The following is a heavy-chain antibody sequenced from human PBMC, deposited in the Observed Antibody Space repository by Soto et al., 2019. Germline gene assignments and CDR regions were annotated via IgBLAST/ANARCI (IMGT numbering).Heavy chain of an antibody. J-gene: IGHJ5*02. V-gene: IGHV4-59*01. CDR3: ARGRISTKWNNWFDP. Sequence: PSETLSLTCTVSGGSISSYYWSWIRQPPGKGLEWIGYIYYSGSTNYNPSLKSRVTISVDTSKNQFSLKLSSVTAADTAVYYCARGRISTKWNNWFDPWGQGTLVTVSS. CDR2: IYYSGST. CDR1: GGSISSYY. D-gene: IGHD1-26*01.